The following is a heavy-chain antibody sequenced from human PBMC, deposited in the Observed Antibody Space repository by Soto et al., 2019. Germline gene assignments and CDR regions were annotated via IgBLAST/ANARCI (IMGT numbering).Heavy chain of an antibody. Sequence: GGSLRLSCAASGFTFDDYGMSWVRQAPGKGLEWVSGINWNGGSTGYADSVKGRFTIFSDNAKNSLYLQMNSLRAEDTTLYHCASGPRSGYYYDAFDSWGQGTMVTVSS. V-gene: IGHV3-20*01. CDR1: GFTFDDYG. D-gene: IGHD3-22*01. CDR3: ASGPRSGYYYDAFDS. CDR2: INWNGGST. J-gene: IGHJ3*02.